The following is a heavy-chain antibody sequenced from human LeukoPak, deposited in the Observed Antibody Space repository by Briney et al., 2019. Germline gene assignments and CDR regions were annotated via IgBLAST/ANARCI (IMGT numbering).Heavy chain of an antibody. CDR3: ASFSNYYGMDV. Sequence: GGSLRLSCAASGFTFSSYEMNWVRQAPGKGLEWVSYISSSGSTIYYADSVKGRFTISRDNAKNSLYLQMNSLRAEDTAVYYCASFSNYYGMDVWGKGTTVTVSS. J-gene: IGHJ6*04. CDR2: ISSSGSTI. CDR1: GFTFSSYE. V-gene: IGHV3-48*03.